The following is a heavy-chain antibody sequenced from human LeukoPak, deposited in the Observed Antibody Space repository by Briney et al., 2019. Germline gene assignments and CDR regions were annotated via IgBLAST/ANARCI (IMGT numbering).Heavy chain of an antibody. CDR1: GGSFSGYY. D-gene: IGHD3-10*01. CDR2: INHSGST. CDR3: ARGPLYYYGSGSYFYV. V-gene: IGHV4-34*01. Sequence: LSETLSLTCAVYGGSFSGYYWSWIRQPPGKGLEWIGEINHSGSTNYNPSLKSRVTISVDTSKNQFSLKLSSVTAADTAVYYCARGPLYYYGSGSYFYVWGKGTTVTVSS. J-gene: IGHJ6*04.